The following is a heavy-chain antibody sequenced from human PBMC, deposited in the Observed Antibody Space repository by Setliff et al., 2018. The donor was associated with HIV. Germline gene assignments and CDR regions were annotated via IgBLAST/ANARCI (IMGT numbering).Heavy chain of an antibody. D-gene: IGHD3-16*01. J-gene: IGHJ5*02. V-gene: IGHV4-39*01. CDR3: ARVMTTSYGADWFDP. Sequence: SETLSLTCTVSGDSITNDDYYWGWIRQPPGKGLEWIAIIHYNGRTYYDPSLKSRVTIFVDTSKTQFSLNLSSVTATDTAVYYCARVMTTSYGADWFDPWGQGTLVTVSS. CDR1: GDSITNDDYY. CDR2: IHYNGRT.